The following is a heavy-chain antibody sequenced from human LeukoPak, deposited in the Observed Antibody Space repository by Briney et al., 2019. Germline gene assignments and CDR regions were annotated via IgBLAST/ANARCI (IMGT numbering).Heavy chain of an antibody. Sequence: PGGSLRLSCAVSGFTFSDYWMTWVRQAPGRGLEWVANIKEDGSDKQYVDSVQGRFTISRNNAENSLYLQMNSLRAEDTAVYYCVRDLSFDYWGQGTLVTVSS. J-gene: IGHJ4*02. CDR2: IKEDGSDK. V-gene: IGHV3-7*01. CDR1: GFTFSDYW. CDR3: VRDLSFDY.